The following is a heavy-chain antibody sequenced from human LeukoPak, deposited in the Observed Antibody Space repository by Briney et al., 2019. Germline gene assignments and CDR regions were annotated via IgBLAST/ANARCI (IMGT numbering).Heavy chain of an antibody. D-gene: IGHD3-10*01. CDR3: ARSRESRGYYYGSGSYPVDY. CDR2: IDPSDSYT. CDR1: RYSFTSYW. Sequence: HGESLKISCKGSRYSFTSYWISWVRQMPGKGLEWMGRIDPSDSYTNYSPSFQGHVTISADKSISTAYLQWSSLKASDTAMYYCARSRESRGYYYGSGSYPVDYWGQGTLVTVSS. J-gene: IGHJ4*02. V-gene: IGHV5-10-1*01.